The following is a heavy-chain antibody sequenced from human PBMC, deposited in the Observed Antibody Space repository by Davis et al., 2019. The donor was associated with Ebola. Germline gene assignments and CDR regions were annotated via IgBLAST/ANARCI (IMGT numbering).Heavy chain of an antibody. V-gene: IGHV4-31*03. CDR3: AREKRAVTTGSFDY. D-gene: IGHD4-17*01. CDR2: IYYSGST. J-gene: IGHJ4*02. CDR1: GGSISSGGYY. Sequence: PSETLSLTCTVSGGSISSGGYYWSWIRQHPGEGLEWIGYIYYSGSTYYNPSLKSRVTISVDTSKNQFSLKLSSVTAADTAVYYCAREKRAVTTGSFDYWGQGTLVTVSS.